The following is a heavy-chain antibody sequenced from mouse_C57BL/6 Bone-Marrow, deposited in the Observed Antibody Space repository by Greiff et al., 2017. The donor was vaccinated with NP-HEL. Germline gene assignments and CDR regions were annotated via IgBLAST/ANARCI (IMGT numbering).Heavy chain of an antibody. D-gene: IGHD2-4*01. J-gene: IGHJ2*01. Sequence: VKVVESGAELARPGASVKLSCKASGYTFTSYGISWVKQRTGQGLEWIGEIYPRSGNTYYNEKFKGKATLTADKSSSTAYMELRSLTSEDSAVYFCARSFYDYDGYWGQGTTLTVSS. V-gene: IGHV1-81*01. CDR3: ARSFYDYDGY. CDR1: GYTFTSYG. CDR2: IYPRSGNT.